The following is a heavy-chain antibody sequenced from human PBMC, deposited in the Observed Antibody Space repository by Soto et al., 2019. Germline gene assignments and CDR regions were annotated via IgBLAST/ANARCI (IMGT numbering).Heavy chain of an antibody. D-gene: IGHD3-22*01. CDR1: GGSISSGGYY. Sequence: PSETLSLTCTVSGGSISSGGYYWSWIRQHPGKGLEWIGYIYYSGSTYYNPSLKSRVTISVDTSKNQFSLKLSSVTAADTAVYYCARGTYCYDSSGYRLPLPITLFDYWGQGTLVTVSS. J-gene: IGHJ4*02. V-gene: IGHV4-31*03. CDR3: ARGTYCYDSSGYRLPLPITLFDY. CDR2: IYYSGST.